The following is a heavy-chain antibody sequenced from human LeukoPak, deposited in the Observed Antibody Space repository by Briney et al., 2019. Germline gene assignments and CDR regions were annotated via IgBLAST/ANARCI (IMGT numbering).Heavy chain of an antibody. CDR3: ARDLGGATDY. D-gene: IGHD1-26*01. J-gene: IGHJ4*02. CDR2: ISYGGGNK. Sequence: GRSLRLSCAASGFTFSSYAMHWVGQAPGKGLEWVAVISYGGGNKYYADSVKGRFTISRDNPKNTLYLQMNSLRAEDTAVYYCARDLGGATDYWGQGTLVTVSS. V-gene: IGHV3-30-3*01. CDR1: GFTFSSYA.